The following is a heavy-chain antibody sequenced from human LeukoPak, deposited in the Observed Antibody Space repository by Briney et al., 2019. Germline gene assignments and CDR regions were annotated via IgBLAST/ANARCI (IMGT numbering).Heavy chain of an antibody. J-gene: IGHJ3*02. Sequence: GRSLRLSCAASGFTFDDYAMHWVRQAPGKGLEWVSGISWNSGSIGYADSVKGRFTISRDNAKNSLYLQMNSLRAEDTALYYCAKDIGLGRLVRGAFDIWGQGTMVTVSS. CDR3: AKDIGLGRLVRGAFDI. CDR2: ISWNSGSI. D-gene: IGHD6-19*01. CDR1: GFTFDDYA. V-gene: IGHV3-9*01.